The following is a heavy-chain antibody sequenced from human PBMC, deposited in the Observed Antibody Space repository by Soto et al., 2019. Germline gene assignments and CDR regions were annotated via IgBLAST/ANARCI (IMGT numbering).Heavy chain of an antibody. CDR3: ARSVEWLASFDY. D-gene: IGHD6-19*01. CDR1: GYTFTSYD. CDR2: MYPNSGNT. J-gene: IGHJ4*02. V-gene: IGHV1-8*01. Sequence: QVQLVQSGAEVKKPGASVKVSCTASGYTFTSYDINWVRQATGQELEWMGWMYPNSGNTGNAQKFQGRIIMTRNTSISTAYMELRSLRSEDTAVYYCARSVEWLASFDYWGQGTLVTVSS.